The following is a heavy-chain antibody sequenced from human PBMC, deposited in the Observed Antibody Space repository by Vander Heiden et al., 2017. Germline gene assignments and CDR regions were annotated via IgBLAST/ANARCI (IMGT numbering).Heavy chain of an antibody. V-gene: IGHV1-8*01. D-gene: IGHD6-19*01. CDR2: MNPNTGNT. J-gene: IGHJ4*01. CDR3: ARVAGYASGWFSLGY. Sequence: QLQLVQSGAEVKRPGASVKVSCRASGYTFTTHDITWVRQATGQRPEWMGWMNPNTGNTGYARRFQGRVTMTRDISESTAFMELTGLTSEDTAIYYCARVAGYASGWFSLGYWGQGTLVTVSS. CDR1: GYTFTTHD.